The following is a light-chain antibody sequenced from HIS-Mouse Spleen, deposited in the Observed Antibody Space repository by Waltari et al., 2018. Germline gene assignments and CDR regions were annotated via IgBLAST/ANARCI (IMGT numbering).Light chain of an antibody. CDR2: EDS. CDR1: ALPKKY. CDR3: YSTDSSGNHRV. Sequence: SYELTQPPSVSVSPGQTARITCSGDALPKKYAYWYQQKSGQAPVLVISEDSKRPSGIPERFSGSSSGTMATLTISGAQVEDGADYYCYSTDSSGNHRVFGGGTKLTVL. V-gene: IGLV3-10*01. J-gene: IGLJ2*01.